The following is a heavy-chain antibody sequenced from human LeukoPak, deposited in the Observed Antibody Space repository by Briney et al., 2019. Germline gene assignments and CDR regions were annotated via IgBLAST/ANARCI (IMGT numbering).Heavy chain of an antibody. J-gene: IGHJ4*02. D-gene: IGHD2-2*01. CDR1: GFTFSNYA. Sequence: GGSLRLSCAASGFTFSNYAMSWVRQAPGKGLEWVSGITGSGGSTYYTDSVRGRFTISRDHSRNTLYLQMNSLRAEDTALYYCAKDSGFCSSTRYCRYFDYWGQGTLVTVSS. CDR2: ITGSGGST. V-gene: IGHV3-23*01. CDR3: AKDSGFCSSTRYCRYFDY.